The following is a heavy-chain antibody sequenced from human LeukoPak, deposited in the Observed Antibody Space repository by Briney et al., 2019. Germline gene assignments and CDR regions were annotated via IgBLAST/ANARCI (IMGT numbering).Heavy chain of an antibody. CDR3: ARGGDHCGGDCYPNWFDP. D-gene: IGHD2-21*02. V-gene: IGHV3-53*01. CDR2: IYSGGST. J-gene: IGHJ5*02. Sequence: GGSLRLSCAASGFTFSSNYMSWVSQPPGKGLEYVSVIYSGGSTYYADAVKGRFTISRDNSKNTLYLQMNSLRAEDTAVYYCARGGDHCGGDCYPNWFDPWGQGTLVTVSS. CDR1: GFTFSSNY.